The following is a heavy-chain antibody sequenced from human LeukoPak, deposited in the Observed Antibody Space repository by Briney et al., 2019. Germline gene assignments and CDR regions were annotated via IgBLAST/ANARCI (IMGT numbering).Heavy chain of an antibody. CDR3: AKVGTDLRIDY. Sequence: PGRSLRLSCAASGFTFDDYAMHWVRQAPGKGQEWVSGISWNSGSIGYADSVKGRFTISRDNAKNSLYLQMNSLRAEDTALYYCAKVGTDLRIDYWGQGTLVTVSS. J-gene: IGHJ4*02. V-gene: IGHV3-9*01. CDR1: GFTFDDYA. CDR2: ISWNSGSI.